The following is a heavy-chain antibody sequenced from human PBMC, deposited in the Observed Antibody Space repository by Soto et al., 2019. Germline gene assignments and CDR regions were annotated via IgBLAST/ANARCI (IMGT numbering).Heavy chain of an antibody. Sequence: QVQLVESGGGVVQPGRSLRLSCAASGFTFSSYGMHWVRQAPGKGLEWVAVIWYDGSNKYYADSVKGRFTISRDNSKNTLYLQMNSLRAEDTAVYYCAREFGGYYYGMDVWGQGTTVTVSS. V-gene: IGHV3-33*01. CDR3: AREFGGYYYGMDV. J-gene: IGHJ6*02. D-gene: IGHD3-3*01. CDR2: IWYDGSNK. CDR1: GFTFSSYG.